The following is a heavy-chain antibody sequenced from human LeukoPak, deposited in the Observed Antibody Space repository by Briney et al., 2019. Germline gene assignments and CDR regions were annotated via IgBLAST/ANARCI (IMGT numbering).Heavy chain of an antibody. Sequence: SETLSLTCTVSGGSISSYYWSWIRQPPGKGLEWIGYIYYSGSTNCNPSLKSRVTISVDTSKNQFSLKLSSVTAADTAVYYCARDKHTRGSSGWNWFDPWGQGTLVTVSS. CDR1: GGSISSYY. J-gene: IGHJ5*02. D-gene: IGHD6-19*01. CDR2: IYYSGST. V-gene: IGHV4-59*01. CDR3: ARDKHTRGSSGWNWFDP.